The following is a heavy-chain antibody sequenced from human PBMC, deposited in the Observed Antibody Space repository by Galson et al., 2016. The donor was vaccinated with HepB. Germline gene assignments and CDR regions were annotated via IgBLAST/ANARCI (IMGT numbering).Heavy chain of an antibody. J-gene: IGHJ4*02. CDR1: GFTFSTNS. Sequence: SLRLSCAASGFTFSTNSMNWVRQAPGKGLEWVSSISSGSAYKHYADSVKGRFTISRDNAKNSLYLQMNSLRVEDTAVYYCARGGGYSSGWYSFWGRGTLVTVSS. V-gene: IGHV3-21*01. CDR3: ARGGGYSSGWYSF. D-gene: IGHD6-13*01. CDR2: ISSGSAYK.